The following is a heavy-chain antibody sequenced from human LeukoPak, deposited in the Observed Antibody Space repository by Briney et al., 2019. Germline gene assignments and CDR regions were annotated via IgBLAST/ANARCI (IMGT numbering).Heavy chain of an antibody. J-gene: IGHJ4*02. Sequence: PGGSLRLSCAASGFAVASNYMSWVRQAPEKGLEWVSILYSAGATYYADSLRGRFTITRDTSKNTLNPQMNSLRADDTAIYYCASGEVGVRKFYSDPFHYWGQGTLVTVSS. CDR3: ASGEVGVRKFYSDPFHY. D-gene: IGHD2-15*01. V-gene: IGHV3-53*01. CDR1: GFAVASNY. CDR2: LYSAGAT.